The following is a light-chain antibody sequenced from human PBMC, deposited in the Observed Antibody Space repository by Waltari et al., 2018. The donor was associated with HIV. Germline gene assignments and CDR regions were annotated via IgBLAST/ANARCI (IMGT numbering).Light chain of an antibody. Sequence: EIVLTQSPGTLSLSPGERLTLSCRASQTTSSEYLAWYQQKPGQAPRLLIYGASRRATGIPDRFTGSGSGIDFTLTITRLEPEDFAVYYCQQYGRSSLTFGGGTKVEI. CDR1: QTTSSEY. V-gene: IGKV3-20*01. J-gene: IGKJ4*01. CDR3: QQYGRSSLT. CDR2: GAS.